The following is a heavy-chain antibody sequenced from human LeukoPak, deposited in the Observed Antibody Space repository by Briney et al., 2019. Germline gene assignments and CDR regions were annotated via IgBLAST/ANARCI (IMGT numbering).Heavy chain of an antibody. J-gene: IGHJ5*02. CDR3: ARSPTIFGVVIRLQNWFDP. CDR1: GYTFTSYD. V-gene: IGHV1-8*01. D-gene: IGHD3-3*01. Sequence: ASVKVSCKASGYTFTSYDINWVRQATGQGLEWMGWMNPNSGNTGYAQKFQGRVTMTRNTSISTAYMELSSLRSEDTAVYYCARSPTIFGVVIRLQNWFDPWGQGTLVTVSS. CDR2: MNPNSGNT.